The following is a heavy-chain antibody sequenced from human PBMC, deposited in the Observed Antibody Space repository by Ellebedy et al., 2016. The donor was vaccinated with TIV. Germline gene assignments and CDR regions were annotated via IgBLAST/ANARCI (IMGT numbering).Heavy chain of an antibody. V-gene: IGHV3-23*01. D-gene: IGHD3-10*01. CDR1: GFTFSTYA. CDR2: ISGSGGST. J-gene: IGHJ4*02. Sequence: ESLKISCAASGFTFSTYAMSWVRQAPGKGLEWVSAISGSGGSTYYADSVKGRFTISRDNSKNTLYLQMNSLRAEDTAVYYCAKDQEVRGLRYFDYWGQGTLVTVSS. CDR3: AKDQEVRGLRYFDY.